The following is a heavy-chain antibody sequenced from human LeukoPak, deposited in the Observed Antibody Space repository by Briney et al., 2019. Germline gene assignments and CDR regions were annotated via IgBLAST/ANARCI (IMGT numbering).Heavy chain of an antibody. CDR2: INQDGSEK. Sequence: GGSLRLSCAASGFTFSSHWMNWVRQAPGKGLEWVANINQDGSEKYYVDSVKGRFTISRDNAKNSLYLQMNSLRAEDTAVYYCAKGVGCSSTSCYPHDAFDIWGQGTMVTVSS. V-gene: IGHV3-7*01. CDR3: AKGVGCSSTSCYPHDAFDI. CDR1: GFTFSSHW. J-gene: IGHJ3*02. D-gene: IGHD2-2*01.